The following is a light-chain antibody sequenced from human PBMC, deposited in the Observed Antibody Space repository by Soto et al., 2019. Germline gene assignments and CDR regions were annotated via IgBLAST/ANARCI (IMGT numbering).Light chain of an antibody. Sequence: QSALTQPASVSGSPGQSITISCTGTSNDVGGYNYVSWYQQHPGKAPKLMIYDVSDRPSGVSDRFSGSKSGNTASLSISGLQTEDEADYYCSSYTSGSALHVVFGGGTKVTVL. CDR3: SSYTSGSALHVV. CDR1: SNDVGGYNY. CDR2: DVS. V-gene: IGLV2-14*03. J-gene: IGLJ2*01.